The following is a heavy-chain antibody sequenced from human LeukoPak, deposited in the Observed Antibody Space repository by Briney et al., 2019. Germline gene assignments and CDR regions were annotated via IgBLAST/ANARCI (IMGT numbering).Heavy chain of an antibody. CDR2: IIPIFGTA. CDR3: AREGYSSGWPEPRNYYYCGMDV. CDR1: GGTFSSYA. D-gene: IGHD6-19*01. J-gene: IGHJ6*02. Sequence: ASVKVSCKASGGTFSSYAISWVRQAPGQGLEWMGGIIPIFGTANYAQKFQGRVTITADESTSTAYMELSSLRSEDTAVYYCAREGYSSGWPEPRNYYYCGMDVWGQGTTVTVSS. V-gene: IGHV1-69*13.